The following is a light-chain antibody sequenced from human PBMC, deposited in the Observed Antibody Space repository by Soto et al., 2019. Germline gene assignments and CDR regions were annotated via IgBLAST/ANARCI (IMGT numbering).Light chain of an antibody. J-gene: IGLJ2*01. Sequence: QSVLTQPASMSGSPGQSITISCTGTSSDVGNYNFVSWYQHHAGTAPKLIIYQVTNRPSGVSDRFSGSKSGDTASLTISGLQAEDEADYYCTSYTAFSTDILFGGGTKLTVL. CDR1: SSDVGNYNF. CDR3: TSYTAFSTDIL. V-gene: IGLV2-14*01. CDR2: QVT.